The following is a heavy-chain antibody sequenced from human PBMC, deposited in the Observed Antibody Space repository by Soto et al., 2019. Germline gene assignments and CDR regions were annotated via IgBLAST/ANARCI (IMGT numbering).Heavy chain of an antibody. CDR1: SVSNAW. CDR3: TTRTPIPLGPTVDY. D-gene: IGHD4-4*01. V-gene: IGHV3-15*07. CDR2: IKSKTDGGPT. J-gene: IGHJ4*02. Sequence: SVSNAWMNLVRQAPGKGLEWVGRIKSKTDGGPTDYAAPVQCRFTISRADSKNTLYLQMNSLKTEDTAVYYCTTRTPIPLGPTVDYWGQGTLVTVAS.